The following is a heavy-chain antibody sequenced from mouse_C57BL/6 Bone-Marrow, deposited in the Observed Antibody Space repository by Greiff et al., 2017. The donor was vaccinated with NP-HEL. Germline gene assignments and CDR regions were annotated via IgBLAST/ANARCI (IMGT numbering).Heavy chain of an antibody. CDR3: ARVPGLPYYFDY. V-gene: IGHV1-81*01. J-gene: IGHJ2*01. Sequence: VQLQQSGAELARPGASVKLSCKASGYTFPSYGISWVKQRTGQGLEWIGEIYPRSGNTYYNEKFKGKATLTADKSSSTAYMELRSLTSEDSAVYFCARVPGLPYYFDYWGQGTTLTVSS. D-gene: IGHD3-1*01. CDR2: IYPRSGNT. CDR1: GYTFPSYG.